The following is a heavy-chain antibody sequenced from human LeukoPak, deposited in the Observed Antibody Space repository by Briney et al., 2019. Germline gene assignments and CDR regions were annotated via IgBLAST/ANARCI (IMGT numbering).Heavy chain of an antibody. V-gene: IGHV4-59*12. Sequence: NPSETLSLTCTVSGGSISSYYWSWLRQPPGKGLEWIGYIYYSGSTNYNPSLKSRVTISVDTSKHQFFLKLSSVTAADTALYYCVSGVRTITWGQGSLVTVSS. CDR3: VSGVRTIT. D-gene: IGHD1/OR15-1a*01. CDR1: GGSISSYY. CDR2: IYYSGST. J-gene: IGHJ4*02.